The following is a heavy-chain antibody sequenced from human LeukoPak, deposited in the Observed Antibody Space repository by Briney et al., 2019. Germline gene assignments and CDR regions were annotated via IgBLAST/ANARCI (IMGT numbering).Heavy chain of an antibody. CDR1: GFTFSSNA. CDR2: ISSSGST. J-gene: IGHJ4*02. D-gene: IGHD2/OR15-2a*01. V-gene: IGHV3-23*01. Sequence: GGSLSLSCEASGFTFSSNALSWVRQAPGKGLEWVSAISSSGSTYYADSVKGRFTISRDISKSTLYLQMNSLRSEDTAVYYCAKRGSREYDYWGQGALVTVSS. CDR3: AKRGSREYDY.